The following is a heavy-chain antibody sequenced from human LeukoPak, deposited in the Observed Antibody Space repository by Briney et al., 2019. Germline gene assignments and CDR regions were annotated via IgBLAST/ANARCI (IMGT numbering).Heavy chain of an antibody. J-gene: IGHJ4*02. CDR1: GGSISSYY. D-gene: IGHD2-15*01. Sequence: PSETLSLTCTVSGGSISSYYWSWIRQPPGKGLEWIGYIYSSGNTNYNPSLRSRVTISVDTSKNHFSLKLSSVTAADTAVYYCARRYCSGGSCYPDYWGQGTLVTVSS. CDR3: ARRYCSGGSCYPDY. CDR2: IYSSGNT. V-gene: IGHV4-59*01.